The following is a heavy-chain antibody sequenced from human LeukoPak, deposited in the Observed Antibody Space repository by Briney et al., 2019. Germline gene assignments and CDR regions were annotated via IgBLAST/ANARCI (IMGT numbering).Heavy chain of an antibody. CDR2: IYYSGST. CDR3: ARVHSGSYYADYYYYMDV. CDR1: GGSISSYY. Sequence: SETLSLTCTVSGGSISSYYWSWIRQPPGKGLEWIGYIYYSGSTNYNPSLKSRVTISVDTSKNQFSLKLSSVTAADTAVYCCARVHSGSYYADYYYYMDVWGKGTTVTVSS. V-gene: IGHV4-59*01. D-gene: IGHD1-26*01. J-gene: IGHJ6*03.